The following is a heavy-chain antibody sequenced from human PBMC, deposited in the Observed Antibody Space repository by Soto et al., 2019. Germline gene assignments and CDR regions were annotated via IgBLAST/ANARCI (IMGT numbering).Heavy chain of an antibody. CDR3: ARGLFGQQWLVGFDT. CDR1: GGSFSNYI. Sequence: GASVKVSCKASGGSFSNYIFAWVRQAPGQGLEWMGGTIPMFATAQYAQKLQGRVTITADESTSTVYMDLTSLTSDDTAVYYCARGLFGQQWLVGFDTWGQGTLVT. V-gene: IGHV1-69*13. CDR2: TIPMFATA. J-gene: IGHJ4*02. D-gene: IGHD6-19*01.